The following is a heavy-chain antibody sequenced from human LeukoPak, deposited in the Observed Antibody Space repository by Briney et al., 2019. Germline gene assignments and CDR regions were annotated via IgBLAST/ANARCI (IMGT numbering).Heavy chain of an antibody. Sequence: SQTLSLTCTVSGGSISSGSYYWSWIRQPAGKGLEWIGRIYTSGTTNYNPSLKSRVTISVDTSKNQFSLKLSSVTAADTAVYYCARSIIRGVITGVFDYWGQGTLVTVSS. CDR1: GGSISSGSYY. V-gene: IGHV4-61*02. CDR2: IYTSGTT. J-gene: IGHJ4*02. CDR3: ARSIIRGVITGVFDY. D-gene: IGHD3-10*01.